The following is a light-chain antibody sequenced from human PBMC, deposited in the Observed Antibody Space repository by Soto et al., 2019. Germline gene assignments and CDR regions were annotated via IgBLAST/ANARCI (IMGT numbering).Light chain of an antibody. Sequence: QSVVTQPPSASGTPGQRVTISCSGSSSNIGSNFIYWYQQLPVTATKLLIDRNNQRPSGVPDRFSGSKSGTSASLAISGLRSEDEGDYHCAAWDDSLSGVVFGGGTKLTVL. CDR2: RNN. CDR1: SSNIGSNF. J-gene: IGLJ2*01. CDR3: AAWDDSLSGVV. V-gene: IGLV1-47*01.